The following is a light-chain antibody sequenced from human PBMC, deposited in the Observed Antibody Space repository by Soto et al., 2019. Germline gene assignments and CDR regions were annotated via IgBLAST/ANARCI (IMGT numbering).Light chain of an antibody. V-gene: IGLV2-8*01. CDR1: SSDVGGYNY. Sequence: QSALTQPPSASGSPGQSVTISCTGTSSDVGGYNYVSWYQQHPGKAPKLMISEVSKRPSGVPDRFSGSKSGNPASLTVSGLQAEDEADYYCSSYAGGKEVFGGGTKLTAL. J-gene: IGLJ2*01. CDR2: EVS. CDR3: SSYAGGKEV.